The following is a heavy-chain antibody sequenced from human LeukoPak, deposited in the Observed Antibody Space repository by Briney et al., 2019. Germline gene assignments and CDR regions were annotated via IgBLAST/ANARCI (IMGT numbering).Heavy chain of an antibody. Sequence: GGSLRLSCAASGFTFSSYAMHWVRQAPGKGLEWVAVISYDGSNKYYADSVKGRFTISRDNSKNTLYLQMNSLRAEDTAVYYCARAQGAVAGTLFDYWGQGTLDTVSS. CDR1: GFTFSSYA. CDR3: ARAQGAVAGTLFDY. V-gene: IGHV3-30*04. J-gene: IGHJ4*02. D-gene: IGHD6-19*01. CDR2: ISYDGSNK.